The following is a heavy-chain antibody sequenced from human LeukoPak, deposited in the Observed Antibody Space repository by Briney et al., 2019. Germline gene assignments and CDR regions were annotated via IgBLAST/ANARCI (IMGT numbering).Heavy chain of an antibody. J-gene: IGHJ4*02. Sequence: SETLSLTCTVSGGSISSGSYYWSWIRQPAGKGLEWIGRIYTSGSTNYNPSLKSRVTISVDTSKNQFSLKLSSVTAADTAVYYCARGGRIAVGFDYWGQGTLVTVSS. CDR2: IYTSGST. V-gene: IGHV4-61*02. D-gene: IGHD6-19*01. CDR1: GGSISSGSYY. CDR3: ARGGRIAVGFDY.